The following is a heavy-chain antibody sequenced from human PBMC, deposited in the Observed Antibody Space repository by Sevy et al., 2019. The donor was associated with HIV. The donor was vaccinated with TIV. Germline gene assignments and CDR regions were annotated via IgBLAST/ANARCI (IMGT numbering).Heavy chain of an antibody. V-gene: IGHV1-18*04. D-gene: IGHD2-2*01. Sequence: ASVKVSCQGVGYTFTSYGISWVRQAPGQGLEWMGWISASTGKTYSSQNLQGRVTLTTDTSTTTAYVELRSRRFDDTAVYYCARTSVGFSDYYYMDVWGKGTTVTVSS. CDR1: GYTFTSYG. CDR3: ARTSVGFSDYYYMDV. J-gene: IGHJ6*03. CDR2: ISASTGKT.